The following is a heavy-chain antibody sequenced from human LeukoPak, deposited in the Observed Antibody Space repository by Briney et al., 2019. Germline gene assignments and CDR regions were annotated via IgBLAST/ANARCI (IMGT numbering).Heavy chain of an antibody. V-gene: IGHV4-4*02. CDR3: ARDQGDCSGGSCYPFDY. Sequence: SGTLSLTCAVSGGSISSSNWWTWVRQPPGQGLEGIGEAYHSGSTNYNPSLKSRVTISVDKSKNQFSLKLSSVTAADTAVFYCARDQGDCSGGSCYPFDYWGQGTLVTVSS. J-gene: IGHJ4*02. CDR1: GGSISSSNW. D-gene: IGHD2-15*01. CDR2: AYHSGST.